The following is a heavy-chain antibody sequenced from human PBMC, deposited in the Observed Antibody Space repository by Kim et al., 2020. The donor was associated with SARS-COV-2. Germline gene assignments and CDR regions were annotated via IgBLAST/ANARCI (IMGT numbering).Heavy chain of an antibody. Sequence: VGSLRLSCVASGSTFSRHCMHWVRQAPGKGLVWVSRINSDGSYTRFADSVEGRFTISRDNTKNTLYLQMNSLRVEDSGVYYCASRGYLAVPWSSEEDHYQGSDVGGQGTAVLVPS. CDR3: ASRGYLAVPWSSEEDHYQGSDV. CDR1: GSTFSRHC. J-gene: IGHJ6*02. V-gene: IGHV3-74*01. D-gene: IGHD6-19*01. CDR2: INSDGSYT.